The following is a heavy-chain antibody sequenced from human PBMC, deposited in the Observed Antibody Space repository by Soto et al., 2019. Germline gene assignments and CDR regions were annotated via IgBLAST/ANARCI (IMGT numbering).Heavy chain of an antibody. J-gene: IGHJ3*02. CDR2: ISGSGGST. D-gene: IGHD2-8*01. Sequence: GGSLRLSCAASGFTFSSYAMSWVRQAPGKGLEWVSAISGSGGSTYYADSVKGRFTISRDNSKNTLYLQMNSLRAEDTAVYYCAKDQDIVLMVYATGDAFDIWGQGTMVTVSS. CDR1: GFTFSSYA. V-gene: IGHV3-23*01. CDR3: AKDQDIVLMVYATGDAFDI.